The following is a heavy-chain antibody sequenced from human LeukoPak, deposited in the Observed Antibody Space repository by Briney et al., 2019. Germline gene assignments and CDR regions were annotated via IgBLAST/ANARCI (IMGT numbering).Heavy chain of an antibody. D-gene: IGHD3-22*01. CDR3: ATRPGYYYDSSGSQV. J-gene: IGHJ4*02. Sequence: EASVKVSCKASGYTFTTFGINWVRQAPGQGLEWMGWISTYDGGTNYAQKFRDRVTMLRDTSTSTAYMELRSLRSDDTAVYYCATRPGYYYDSSGSQVWGQGTLVTVSS. CDR1: GYTFTTFG. V-gene: IGHV1-18*01. CDR2: ISTYDGGT.